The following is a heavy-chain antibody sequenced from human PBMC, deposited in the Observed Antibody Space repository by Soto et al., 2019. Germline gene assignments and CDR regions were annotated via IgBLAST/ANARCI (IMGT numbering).Heavy chain of an antibody. D-gene: IGHD2-15*01. CDR3: ARHLSHCSGGSCYSYFDY. V-gene: IGHV4-59*08. J-gene: IGHJ4*02. CDR2: IYYSGST. Sequence: PSETLSLTCTVSGGSISSYYWSWIRQPPGKGLEWIGYIYYSGSTNYNPSLKSRVTISVDTSKNQFSLKLSSVTAADTAVYYCARHLSHCSGGSCYSYFDYWGQGTLVTVSS. CDR1: GGSISSYY.